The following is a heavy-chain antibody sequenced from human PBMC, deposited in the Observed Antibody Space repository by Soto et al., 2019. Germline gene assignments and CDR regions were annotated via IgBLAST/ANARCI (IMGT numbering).Heavy chain of an antibody. V-gene: IGHV3-23*01. CDR2: ISGSGGST. CDR1: GFTFSSYA. Sequence: EVQLLESGGGLVQPGGSLRLSCAASGFTFSSYAMSWVRQAPGKGLEWVSAISGSGGSTYYADSVKGRFTISRDNSKNTLYLQMNSLRAEDTAVYYCAKAPSITIFGVVIPFDYWGQGTLVTVSS. CDR3: AKAPSITIFGVVIPFDY. D-gene: IGHD3-3*01. J-gene: IGHJ4*02.